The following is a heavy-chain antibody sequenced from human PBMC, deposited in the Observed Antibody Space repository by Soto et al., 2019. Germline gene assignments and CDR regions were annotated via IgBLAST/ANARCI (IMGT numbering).Heavy chain of an antibody. CDR2: IYYSGST. J-gene: IGHJ4*02. Sequence: QVQLQESGPGLVKPSQTLSLTCTVSGGSISSGGYYWTWIRQHPGKGLEWIGHIYYSGSTYYNPSPXSXLTISVATSKTQFPLTLSSVTAAATAVYYCAREPLTWGQGTLVTVSS. V-gene: IGHV4-31*03. CDR3: AREPLT. CDR1: GGSISSGGYY.